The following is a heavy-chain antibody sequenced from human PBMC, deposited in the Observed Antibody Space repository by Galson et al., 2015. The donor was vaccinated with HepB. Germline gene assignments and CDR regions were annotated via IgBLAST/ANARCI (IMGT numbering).Heavy chain of an antibody. D-gene: IGHD5-12*01. CDR2: IFHSGTA. J-gene: IGHJ4*02. Sequence: TLSLTCAVSGGSITSRNWWNWVRQSPGKGLEWIGEIFHSGTANYNPSLKSRVTISVDTSKNQFSLKLSSVTAADTAVYYCARVGTTITWHHPFDYWGQGTLVTVSS. V-gene: IGHV4-4*02. CDR3: ARVGTTITWHHPFDY. CDR1: GGSITSRNW.